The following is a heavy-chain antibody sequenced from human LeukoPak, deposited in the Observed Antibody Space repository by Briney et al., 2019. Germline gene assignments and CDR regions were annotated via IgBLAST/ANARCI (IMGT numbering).Heavy chain of an antibody. V-gene: IGHV3-30-3*01. CDR1: GFTFSGFA. CDR3: ARDRGSGSYHNDAVDY. CDR2: ISYDGTNK. J-gene: IGHJ4*02. D-gene: IGHD3-10*01. Sequence: PGRSLRLSCAASGFTFSGFAMHWVRQAPGKGLEWVTVISYDGTNKYYADSVKGRFTISRDNSKNTLYLQMNSLRAEDTAVYYCARDRGSGSYHNDAVDYWGQGTLVTVSS.